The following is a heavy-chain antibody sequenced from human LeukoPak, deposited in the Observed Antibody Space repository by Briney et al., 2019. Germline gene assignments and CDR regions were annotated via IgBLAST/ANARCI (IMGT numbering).Heavy chain of an antibody. CDR1: GFTFSRFG. J-gene: IGHJ4*02. CDR2: ISYDGRNK. D-gene: IGHD6-13*01. CDR3: ASHWAQQVVSDY. Sequence: PGGSLRLSCVASGFTFSRFGMQWVRQAPGKGLEWVAVISYDGRNKYYADSVKGRFTISRDNSKNTLFLQMSSLRAEDTAVYYCASHWAQQVVSDYWGQGTLVTVSS. V-gene: IGHV3-30*03.